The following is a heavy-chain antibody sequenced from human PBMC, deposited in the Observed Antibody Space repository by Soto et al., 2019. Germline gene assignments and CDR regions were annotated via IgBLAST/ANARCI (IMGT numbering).Heavy chain of an antibody. J-gene: IGHJ5*02. Sequence: SETLSLTCAVYGGSFSGYYWSWIRQPPGKGLEWIGEINHSGSTNYNPSLKSRVTISVDTSKNQFSLKLSSVTAADTAVYYCARGHVVTTTSILFDPWGQGTLVTVSS. V-gene: IGHV4-34*01. CDR2: INHSGST. CDR1: GGSFSGYY. CDR3: ARGHVVTTTSILFDP. D-gene: IGHD3-22*01.